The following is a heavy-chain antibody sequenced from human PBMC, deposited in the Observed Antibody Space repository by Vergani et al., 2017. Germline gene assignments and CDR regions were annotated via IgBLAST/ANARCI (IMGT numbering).Heavy chain of an antibody. CDR3: ARGASGDYVSSFDY. J-gene: IGHJ4*02. CDR2: ISYDGSNK. Sequence: QVQLVESAGGVVQPGRSLRLSCAASGFTFSSYAMHWVRQAPGKGLEWVAVISYDGSNKYYADSVKGRFTISRDNSKNTLYLQMNSLRAEDTAVYYCARGASGDYVSSFDYWGQGTLVTVSS. CDR1: GFTFSSYA. D-gene: IGHD4-17*01. V-gene: IGHV3-30-3*01.